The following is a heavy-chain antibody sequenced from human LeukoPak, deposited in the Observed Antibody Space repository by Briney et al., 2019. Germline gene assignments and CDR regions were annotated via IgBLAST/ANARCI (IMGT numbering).Heavy chain of an antibody. V-gene: IGHV4-31*09. CDR1: GGSISSGGYY. J-gene: IGHJ4*02. CDR2: IYYSGST. D-gene: IGHD6-19*01. CDR3: AKRQWLTPLDS. Sequence: SETLSLTCTVSGGSISSGGYYWSWIRQHPGKGLEWIGYIYYSGSTYYNPSLKSRVTISVDKSKNQVSLKLSSVTAADTAIYYCAKRQWLTPLDSWGQGTLVTVSS.